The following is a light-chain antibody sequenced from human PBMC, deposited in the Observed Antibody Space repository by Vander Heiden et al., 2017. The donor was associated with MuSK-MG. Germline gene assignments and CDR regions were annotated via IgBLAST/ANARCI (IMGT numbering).Light chain of an antibody. Sequence: DIVMTQSPDSLAVSLGERATINCKSSQSVLYSSNNKNYLAWYQQKPGQPPKLLIYWASTRESGVPDRFSGSGYGTDFTLTISSLQAEDVAVYYCQRYDSTPHWTFGQGTKVEIK. J-gene: IGKJ1*01. CDR3: QRYDSTPHWT. CDR1: QSVLYSSNNKNY. CDR2: WAS. V-gene: IGKV4-1*01.